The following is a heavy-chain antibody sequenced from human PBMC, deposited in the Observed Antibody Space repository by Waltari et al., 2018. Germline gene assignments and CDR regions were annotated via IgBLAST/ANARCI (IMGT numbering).Heavy chain of an antibody. CDR3: ARGFSNYYGSGSLDY. Sequence: QVQLVESGGGVVQPGRSLRLSCAASGFTFSSYAMHWVRQATGKGLEWVAVISYDGSNKYYADSVKGRFTISRDNSKNTLYLQMNSLRAEDTAVYYCARGFSNYYGSGSLDYWGQGTLVTVSS. J-gene: IGHJ4*02. CDR1: GFTFSSYA. V-gene: IGHV3-30-3*01. CDR2: ISYDGSNK. D-gene: IGHD3-10*01.